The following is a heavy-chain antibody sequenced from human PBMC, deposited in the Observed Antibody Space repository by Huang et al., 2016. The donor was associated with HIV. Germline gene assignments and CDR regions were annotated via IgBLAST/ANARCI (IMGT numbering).Heavy chain of an antibody. V-gene: IGHV1-18*04. CDR1: DYTFTKYG. CDR3: ARDRVPAVRYYYGMDV. D-gene: IGHD3-16*02. J-gene: IGHJ6*02. CDR2: INTYNGNT. Sequence: QVHLVQSGVDVKKPGASVKVSCKASDYTFTKYGVSWVRQAPGQGLEWMGWINTYNGNTNYAQKFQGRVTMTTDKSTKTAYMELGSLRYDDTAVYYCARDRVPAVRYYYGMDVWGQGTTVTVTS.